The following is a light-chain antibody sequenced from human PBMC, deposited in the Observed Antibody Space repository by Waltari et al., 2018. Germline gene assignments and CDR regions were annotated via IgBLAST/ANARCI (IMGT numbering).Light chain of an antibody. CDR2: KDT. Sequence: SYELTQPRSVSVSQGQTSRISCPRDALPKQYACWYQQKPGQAPVVVIYKDTERPSGIPERFSGSSSGTTVTLTISGVQAEDEADYYCQSADSSGKVFGGGTKLTVL. CDR3: QSADSSGKV. V-gene: IGLV3-25*03. J-gene: IGLJ2*01. CDR1: ALPKQY.